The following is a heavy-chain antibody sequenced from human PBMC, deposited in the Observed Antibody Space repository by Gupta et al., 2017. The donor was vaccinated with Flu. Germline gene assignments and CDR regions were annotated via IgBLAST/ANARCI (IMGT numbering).Heavy chain of an antibody. CDR2: IWNDGSNK. D-gene: IGHD4-17*01. J-gene: IGHJ3*02. Sequence: AQLVDSGGGVVQPGRSLRLSCAASGSLCSNYGMHWVRQAPGKGLEWVAVIWNDGSNKYYVDAVKGRFTISRDSSKNTLYLQMDSLRAEDTAMYYCARSNYGDYSGHDAFDIWGQGTMVTVSS. V-gene: IGHV3-33*01. CDR1: GSLCSNYG. CDR3: ARSNYGDYSGHDAFDI.